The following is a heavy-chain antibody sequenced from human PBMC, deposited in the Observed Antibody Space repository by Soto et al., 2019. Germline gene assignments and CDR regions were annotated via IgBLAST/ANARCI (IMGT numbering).Heavy chain of an antibody. CDR2: INAGNGNT. V-gene: IGHV1-3*01. D-gene: IGHD5-18*01. CDR1: GYTFTSYA. CDR3: ARDRSYDYYYYYYGMDV. Sequence: VKVSCKASGYTFTSYAMHWVRQAPGQRLEWMGWINAGNGNTKYSQKFQGRVTITRDTSASTAYMELSSLRSEDTAVYYCARDRSYDYYYYYYGMDVWGQGTTVTVSS. J-gene: IGHJ6*02.